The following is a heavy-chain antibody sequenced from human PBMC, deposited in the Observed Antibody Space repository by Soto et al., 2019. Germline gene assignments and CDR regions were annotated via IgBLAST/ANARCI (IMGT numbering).Heavy chain of an antibody. V-gene: IGHV1-18*01. D-gene: IGHD3-22*01. J-gene: IGHJ5*02. CDR2: ISAYNGNT. Sequence: GASVKVSCKASGYTFTSYGISWVRQAPGQGLEWMGWISAYNGNTNCAQKLQGRVTMTTDTSTSTAYMELRSLRSDDTAVYYCARARGESSGYYLSSPFWFDPCGQGTLVTVSS. CDR3: ARARGESSGYYLSSPFWFDP. CDR1: GYTFTSYG.